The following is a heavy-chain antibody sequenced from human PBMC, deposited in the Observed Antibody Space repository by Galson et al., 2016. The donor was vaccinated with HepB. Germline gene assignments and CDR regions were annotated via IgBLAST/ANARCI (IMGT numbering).Heavy chain of an antibody. CDR2: INESGAT. CDR3: ARNTPQTRRGGGTWYYY. J-gene: IGHJ4*02. D-gene: IGHD2-15*01. Sequence: ETLSLTCAVNGGSFTPYSWTWIRQPPGKGLEWIGEINESGATKYNPSLKSRVTMSIDTSKNHFSLRLSSVTAADTAMYYCARNTPQTRRGGGTWYYYWGQGT. CDR1: GGSFTPYS. V-gene: IGHV4-34*01.